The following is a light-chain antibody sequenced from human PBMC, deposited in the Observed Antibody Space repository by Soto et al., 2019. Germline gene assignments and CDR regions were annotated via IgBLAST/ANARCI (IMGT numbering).Light chain of an antibody. CDR1: QSVSSSY. CDR3: QQYGMSPFT. CDR2: GAS. Sequence: ENVLTQSPGTLSLSPGERATLSCRASQSVSSSYLAWYQQKPGQAPRLLIYGASSRATGVPDRFSASGSGTDFTLTISRLEPEDFAVYYCQQYGMSPFTFGPGTKVDIK. J-gene: IGKJ3*01. V-gene: IGKV3-20*01.